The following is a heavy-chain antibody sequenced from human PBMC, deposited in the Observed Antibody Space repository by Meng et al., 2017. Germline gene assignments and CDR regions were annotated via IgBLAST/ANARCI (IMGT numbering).Heavy chain of an antibody. CDR1: GGSFSGYY. CDR2: INRSGST. J-gene: IGHJ2*01. D-gene: IGHD6-19*01. Sequence: HLQQWCVGLLKPSETPSLAVAVYGGSFSGYYWSWIRQPPGKGLEWIGEINRSGSTNYNPSLKSRVTISVDTSKNQFSLKLNSVTAADTAVYYCAREIAVAAHYYWYFDLWGRGTLVTVSS. V-gene: IGHV4-34*01. CDR3: AREIAVAAHYYWYFDL.